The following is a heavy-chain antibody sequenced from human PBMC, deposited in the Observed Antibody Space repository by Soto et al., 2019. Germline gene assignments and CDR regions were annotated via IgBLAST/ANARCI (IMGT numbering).Heavy chain of an antibody. Sequence: SETLSLTCTVSGGSISSSSYYWGWIRQPPGKGLEWIGNVYYGGSTYYNPSLKSRVTISVETSKSQFSLKLSSVTAADTAVYYCALSGVHSSGTIDYWGQGTLVT. D-gene: IGHD3-22*01. J-gene: IGHJ4*02. CDR3: ALSGVHSSGTIDY. CDR1: GGSISSSSYY. CDR2: VYYGGST. V-gene: IGHV4-39*01.